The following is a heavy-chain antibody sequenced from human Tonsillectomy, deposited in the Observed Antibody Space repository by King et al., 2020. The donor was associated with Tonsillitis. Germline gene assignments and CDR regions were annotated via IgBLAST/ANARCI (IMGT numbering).Heavy chain of an antibody. J-gene: IGHJ6*02. CDR2: IHYSGST. CDR3: ARGYSSGYYKNGMDV. Sequence: QLQESGPGVVKPSETLSLTCTVSGGSISSYYWTWIRQPPGKGLEWIGYIHYSGSTNNNPPLKSRVTISVDTSKNQFSLRLRSVTAADTAVYYCARGYSSGYYKNGMDVWGQGTTVTVSS. V-gene: IGHV4-59*01. CDR1: GGSISSYY. D-gene: IGHD3-22*01.